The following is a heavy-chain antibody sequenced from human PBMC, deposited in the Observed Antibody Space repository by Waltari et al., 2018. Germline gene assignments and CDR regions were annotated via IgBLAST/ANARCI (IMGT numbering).Heavy chain of an antibody. J-gene: IGHJ4*02. D-gene: IGHD3-3*01. CDR2: IYPGDSDT. CDR3: ARPVLSGYENYYFDY. CDR1: GYRFTSYW. V-gene: IGHV5-51*03. Sequence: EVQLVQSGAAVKKPGASLKISCKGSGYRFTSYWIGWVRQMPGKGLEWMGIIYPGDSDTRYSPSFQGQVTISADKSISTAYLQWSSLKASDTAMYYCARPVLSGYENYYFDYWGQGTLVTVSS.